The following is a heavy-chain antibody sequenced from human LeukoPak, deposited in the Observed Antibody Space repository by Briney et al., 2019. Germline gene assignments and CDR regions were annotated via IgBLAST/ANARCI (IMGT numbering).Heavy chain of an antibody. Sequence: PSETLSLTCAVFGGSFSGYYWSWIRQPPGKGLEWIGEINHSGSTSYDPSLKSRVSISVGTSKNQFSLKLSSVTAADTAVYYCARAIAAAGTDWFDPWGQGTLVTVSS. CDR1: GGSFSGYY. CDR2: INHSGST. D-gene: IGHD6-13*01. J-gene: IGHJ5*02. V-gene: IGHV4-34*01. CDR3: ARAIAAAGTDWFDP.